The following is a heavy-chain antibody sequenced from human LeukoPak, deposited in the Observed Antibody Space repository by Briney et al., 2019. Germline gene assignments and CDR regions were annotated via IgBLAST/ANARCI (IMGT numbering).Heavy chain of an antibody. CDR2: IIPIFGTA. D-gene: IGHD3-10*01. CDR1: GGTFSSYA. Sequence: ASVKVSCKASGGTFSSYAISWVRQAPGQGLEWMGGIIPIFGTANYAQKFQGRVTITADKSTSTAYMELSSLRSEDTAVYYCARDPRGGYGWFDYWGQGTLVTVSS. CDR3: ARDPRGGYGWFDY. J-gene: IGHJ4*02. V-gene: IGHV1-69*06.